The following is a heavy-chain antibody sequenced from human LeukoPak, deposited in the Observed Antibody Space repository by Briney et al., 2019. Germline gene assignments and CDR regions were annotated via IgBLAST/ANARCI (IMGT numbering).Heavy chain of an antibody. CDR3: ASGPVYNWNYNSVYYYYMDV. V-gene: IGHV4-61*02. J-gene: IGHJ6*03. D-gene: IGHD1-7*01. CDR2: IYTSGST. Sequence: SETLSLTCTVSGGSISSGSYYWSWIRQPAGKGLEWIGRIYTSGSTNYNPSLKSRVTISVDTSKNQFSLRLSSVTAADTAVYYCASGPVYNWNYNSVYYYYMDVWGKGTTVTVSS. CDR1: GGSISSGSYY.